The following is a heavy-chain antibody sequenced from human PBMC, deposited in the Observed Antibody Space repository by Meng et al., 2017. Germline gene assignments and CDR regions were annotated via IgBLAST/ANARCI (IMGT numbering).Heavy chain of an antibody. Sequence: LQLQESGPGLGKPSETLSLTCTVSGGSISSSSYYWGWIRQPPGKGLEWIGSIYYSGSTYYNPSLKSRVTISVDTSKNQFSLKLSSVTAADTAVYYCARDYDYVWGSYRSNWFDPWGQGTLVTVSS. CDR2: IYYSGST. J-gene: IGHJ5*02. D-gene: IGHD3-16*02. CDR3: ARDYDYVWGSYRSNWFDP. V-gene: IGHV4-39*07. CDR1: GGSISSSSYY.